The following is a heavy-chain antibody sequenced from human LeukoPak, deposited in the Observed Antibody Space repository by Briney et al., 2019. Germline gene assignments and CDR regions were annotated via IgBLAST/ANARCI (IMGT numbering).Heavy chain of an antibody. CDR1: GLAFSTHG. Sequence: PGGSLRLSCAASGLAFSTHGMHWVRQAPGKGQDWVAFIHHDGDLKYSADSMKGRFTISRDNSRNTLFLQMDTLRVDDTAVYYCASDISVVPSAVAEYFQHWGHGTLVTVSS. J-gene: IGHJ1*01. D-gene: IGHD2-2*01. CDR3: ASDISVVPSAVAEYFQH. V-gene: IGHV3-30*02. CDR2: IHHDGDLK.